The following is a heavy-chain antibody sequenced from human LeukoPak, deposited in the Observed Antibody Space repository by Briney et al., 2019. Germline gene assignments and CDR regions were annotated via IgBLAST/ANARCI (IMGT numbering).Heavy chain of an antibody. CDR3: ARGPLRFLGGIDY. D-gene: IGHD3-3*01. J-gene: IGHJ4*02. V-gene: IGHV1-69*13. Sequence: SVTVSCTASGGTFSSYAISWVRQAPGQGLEWMGGIIPIFGTANYAQKFQGRVTITADESTSTAYMELSSLRFEDTAVYYCARGPLRFLGGIDYWGQGTLVTVFS. CDR2: IIPIFGTA. CDR1: GGTFSSYA.